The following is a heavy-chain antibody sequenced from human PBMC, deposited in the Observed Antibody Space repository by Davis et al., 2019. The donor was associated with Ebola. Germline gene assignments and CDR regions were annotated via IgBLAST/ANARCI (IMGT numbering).Heavy chain of an antibody. J-gene: IGHJ4*02. V-gene: IGHV7-4-1*02. CDR1: GYSSTTYG. Sequence: ASVKVSCKASGYSSTTYGISWVRQAPGQGLEWRGWINTNTGNPTYVQGFTGRFVFSLVTSVSTAYLQISTLRAEDTAVYYCVRGKGQWLGSLGDWGQGTLVTVSS. CDR2: INTNTGNP. D-gene: IGHD6-19*01. CDR3: VRGKGQWLGSLGD.